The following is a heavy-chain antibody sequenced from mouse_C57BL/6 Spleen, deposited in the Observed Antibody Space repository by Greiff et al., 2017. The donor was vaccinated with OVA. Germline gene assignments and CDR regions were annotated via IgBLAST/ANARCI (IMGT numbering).Heavy chain of an antibody. Sequence: QVQLQQPGAELVKPGASVKLSCKASGYTFTSYWMHWVKQRPGPGLAWIGMIHPNSGSTNYNEKFKSKATLTVDKSSSTAYMQLSSLTSEDSAVYYCARGSYDYPYYFDYWGQGTTLTVSS. J-gene: IGHJ2*01. CDR3: ARGSYDYPYYFDY. CDR2: IHPNSGST. V-gene: IGHV1-64*01. D-gene: IGHD2-4*01. CDR1: GYTFTSYW.